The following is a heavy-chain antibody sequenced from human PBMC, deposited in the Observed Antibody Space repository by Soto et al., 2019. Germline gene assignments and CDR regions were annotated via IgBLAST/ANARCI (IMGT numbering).Heavy chain of an antibody. D-gene: IGHD3-22*01. Sequence: GGSLRLSCAASGFTFSDYYMSWIRQAPGKGLEWVSYISSSSSYTNYADSVKGRFTISRDNAKNSLYLQMNSLRAEDTAVYYCASTKYYYDSSGYYPKCFDYWGQGTLVTVSS. CDR3: ASTKYYYDSSGYYPKCFDY. V-gene: IGHV3-11*06. J-gene: IGHJ4*02. CDR1: GFTFSDYY. CDR2: ISSSSSYT.